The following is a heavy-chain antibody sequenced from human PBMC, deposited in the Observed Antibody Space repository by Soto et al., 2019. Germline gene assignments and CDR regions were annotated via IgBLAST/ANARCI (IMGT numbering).Heavy chain of an antibody. J-gene: IGHJ4*02. Sequence: SETLSLTCAVYGGSFSGYYWSWICQPPGKGLEWIGEINHSGSTNYNPSLKSRVTISVDTSKNQFSLKLSSVTAADTAVYYCARSRRYNWNFDYWGQGTLVTVSS. V-gene: IGHV4-34*01. D-gene: IGHD1-20*01. CDR1: GGSFSGYY. CDR2: INHSGST. CDR3: ARSRRYNWNFDY.